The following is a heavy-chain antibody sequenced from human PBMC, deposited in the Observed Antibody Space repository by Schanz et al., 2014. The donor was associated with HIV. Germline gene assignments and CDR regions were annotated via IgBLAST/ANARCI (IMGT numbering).Heavy chain of an antibody. Sequence: QVRLVQSGAEVKKPGASVTVSCKASEKTFSDIDINWVRQGPGQGLEWMAWINPRTDNTGYAQKFQGRVTMTRNTSISTAYMELSSLRSEDTAVYYCASLVGATGLELDYWGQGTLVTVSS. V-gene: IGHV1-8*01. CDR2: INPRTDNT. J-gene: IGHJ4*02. D-gene: IGHD1-26*01. CDR3: ASLVGATGLELDY. CDR1: EKTFSDID.